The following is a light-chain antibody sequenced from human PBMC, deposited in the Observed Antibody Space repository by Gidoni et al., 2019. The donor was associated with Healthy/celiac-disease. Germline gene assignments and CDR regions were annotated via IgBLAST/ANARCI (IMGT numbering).Light chain of an antibody. CDR1: QDISNY. J-gene: IGKJ4*01. CDR2: DAS. V-gene: IGKV1-33*01. CDR3: QQYDNLPPLT. Sequence: DIQMTQSPSSLSASVGDRVTITCQASQDISNYLNWYQQKPGKAPKLLIYDASNLETGVPSRFSGSGSGKDFNFTISSLQPEDIATYYCQQYDNLPPLTFGGGTKMEIK.